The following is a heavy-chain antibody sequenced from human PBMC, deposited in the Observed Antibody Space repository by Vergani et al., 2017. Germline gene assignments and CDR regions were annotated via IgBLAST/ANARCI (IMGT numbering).Heavy chain of an antibody. V-gene: IGHV1-69*06. Sequence: QVQLVQSGAEVKKPGSSVKVSCKASGGTFSSYAISWVRQAPGQGLEWMGGIIPIFGTANYAQKFQGRVTMTRDTSTSTVYMELSSLRSEDTAVYYCARGTNYYDSSGYSSWGQGTMVTVSS. CDR1: GGTFSSYA. J-gene: IGHJ3*01. CDR2: IIPIFGTA. CDR3: ARGTNYYDSSGYSS. D-gene: IGHD3-22*01.